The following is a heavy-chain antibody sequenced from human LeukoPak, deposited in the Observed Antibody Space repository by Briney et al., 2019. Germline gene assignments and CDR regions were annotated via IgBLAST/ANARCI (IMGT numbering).Heavy chain of an antibody. V-gene: IGHV3-23*01. D-gene: IGHD5-12*01. Sequence: PGGSLRLSYVASGFSFNNYAMNWVRQAPGKGLEWVSLIIGSSGSTFYADSVKGRFTISRDKSKNTLYLQMNSLRAEDTAVYYCAKGAYDYIEIAYFDYWGQGSLVTVSS. CDR1: GFSFNNYA. CDR3: AKGAYDYIEIAYFDY. CDR2: IIGSSGST. J-gene: IGHJ4*02.